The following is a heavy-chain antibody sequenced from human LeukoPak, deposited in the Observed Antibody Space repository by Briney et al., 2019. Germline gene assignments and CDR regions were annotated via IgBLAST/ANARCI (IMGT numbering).Heavy chain of an antibody. Sequence: GGSLRLSCAASGFTFSSYAMGWVRQAPGKGLDWVSAISGSGGSTYYADSVKGRFTISRDNSKNTLYLQMNSLRAEDTAVYYCAKDQSEYGGHPDYWGQGTLVTVSS. CDR3: AKDQSEYGGHPDY. D-gene: IGHD4/OR15-4a*01. J-gene: IGHJ4*02. CDR1: GFTFSSYA. V-gene: IGHV3-23*01. CDR2: ISGSGGST.